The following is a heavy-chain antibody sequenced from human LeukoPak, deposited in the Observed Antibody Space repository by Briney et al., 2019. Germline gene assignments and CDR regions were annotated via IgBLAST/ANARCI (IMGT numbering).Heavy chain of an antibody. D-gene: IGHD3-3*01. V-gene: IGHV3-7*05. Sequence: GGPLRLSCAASGFTFRSYWMSWVRQAPAQGLAWVVKIKQVGSEKYSVDSGKGRFTISRDNDKNSLNLKMNSLRADDTAFYFCAIDVGGGTFDIWGQGTTVTVSS. CDR1: GFTFRSYW. CDR2: IKQVGSEK. CDR3: AIDVGGGTFDI. J-gene: IGHJ3*02.